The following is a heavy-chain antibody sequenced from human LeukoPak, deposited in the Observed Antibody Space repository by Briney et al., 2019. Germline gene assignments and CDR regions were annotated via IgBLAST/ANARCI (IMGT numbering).Heavy chain of an antibody. CDR3: ARRLLLLRYFDY. CDR2: INHSGST. V-gene: IGHV4-34*01. D-gene: IGHD3-3*01. Sequence: SETLSLTCAVYGGSFSGYSRSWIRQPPGKGLEWIGEINHSGSTNYNPSLKSRVTISVDTSKNQFSLKLSSVTAADTAVYYCARRLLLLRYFDYWGQGTLVTVSS. J-gene: IGHJ4*02. CDR1: GGSFSGYS.